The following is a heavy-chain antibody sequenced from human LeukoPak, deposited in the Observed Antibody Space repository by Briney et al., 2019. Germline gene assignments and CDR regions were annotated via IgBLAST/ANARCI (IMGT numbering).Heavy chain of an antibody. CDR1: GYTFTSYG. J-gene: IGHJ5*02. CDR2: ISAYNGNT. V-gene: IGHV1-18*01. Sequence: ASVKVSCKASGYTFTSYGISWVRQAPGQGLEWMGWISAYNGNTNCAQKFQGRVTMTRDMSTSTVYMELSSLRSEDTAVYYCARDTEITIFGVVIIQGWFDPWGQGTLVTVSS. D-gene: IGHD3-3*01. CDR3: ARDTEITIFGVVIIQGWFDP.